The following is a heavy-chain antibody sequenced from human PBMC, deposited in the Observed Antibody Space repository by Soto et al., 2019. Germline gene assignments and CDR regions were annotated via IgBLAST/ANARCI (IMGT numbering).Heavy chain of an antibody. D-gene: IGHD4-17*01. CDR3: ARHYRDYGDIDY. CDR2: ISANNGNT. CDR1: GYTFTSYD. V-gene: IGHV1-18*01. J-gene: IGHJ4*02. Sequence: ASVKVSCKASGYTFTSYDINWVRQATGQGLEWMGWISANNGNTNYAQKLQGRVTMTTDTSTSTAYMELRSLRSDDTAVYYCARHYRDYGDIDYWGQGTLVTVSS.